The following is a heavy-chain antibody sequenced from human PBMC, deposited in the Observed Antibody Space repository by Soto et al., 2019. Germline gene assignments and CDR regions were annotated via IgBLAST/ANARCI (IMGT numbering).Heavy chain of an antibody. V-gene: IGHV1-24*01. Sequence: ASVKVSCKVSGYTLTELSMHWVRQAPGKGLEWMGGFDPEDGETIYAQKFQGRVTMTEDTSTDTAYMELSSLRSEDTAVYYCATRYYGSGSYLLRGAFDIWGQGTMVTVSS. CDR2: FDPEDGET. J-gene: IGHJ3*02. CDR1: GYTLTELS. CDR3: ATRYYGSGSYLLRGAFDI. D-gene: IGHD3-10*01.